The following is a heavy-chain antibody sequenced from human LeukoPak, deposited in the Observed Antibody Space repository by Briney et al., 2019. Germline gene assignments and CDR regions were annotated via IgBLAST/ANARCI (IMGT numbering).Heavy chain of an antibody. CDR1: GYTFSGYY. Sequence: ASVKVSCTASGYTFSGYYMHWVRQAPGQGLEWMGWINPKSGGTNDAQKFQGRVTMTGDTSISTAYMELSRLTSDDTAVYYCARESAAARPFEIWGEGKTVTVSS. J-gene: IGHJ3*02. V-gene: IGHV1-2*02. CDR3: ARESAAARPFEI. CDR2: INPKSGGT. D-gene: IGHD5-18*01.